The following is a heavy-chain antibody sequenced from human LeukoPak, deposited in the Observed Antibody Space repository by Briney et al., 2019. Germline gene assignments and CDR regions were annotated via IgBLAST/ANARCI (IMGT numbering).Heavy chain of an antibody. J-gene: IGHJ4*02. CDR3: AKEASWYSSGWYDYFDY. Sequence: AGGSLRLSCAASGFTFSSYAMSWVRQAPGKGLEWVSAISGSGGSTYYADSVKGRFTISRDNSKNTLYLQMNSLRAEDTAVYYCAKEASWYSSGWYDYFDYWGQGTLVTVSS. CDR1: GFTFSSYA. D-gene: IGHD6-19*01. V-gene: IGHV3-23*01. CDR2: ISGSGGST.